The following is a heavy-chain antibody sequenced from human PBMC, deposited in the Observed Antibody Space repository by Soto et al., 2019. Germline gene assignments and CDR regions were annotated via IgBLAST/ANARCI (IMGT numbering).Heavy chain of an antibody. CDR2: ISYDGSNK. J-gene: IGHJ4*02. D-gene: IGHD6-13*01. V-gene: IGHV3-30-3*01. Sequence: GGSLRLSCAASGFTFSSYAMHWVRQAPGKGLEWVAVISYDGSNKYYADSVKGRFTISRDNSKNTLYLQMNSLRAEDTAVYYCERDPFSPPRRAAAGTPLHNWAQEALVTVSS. CDR3: ERDPFSPPRRAAAGTPLHN. CDR1: GFTFSSYA.